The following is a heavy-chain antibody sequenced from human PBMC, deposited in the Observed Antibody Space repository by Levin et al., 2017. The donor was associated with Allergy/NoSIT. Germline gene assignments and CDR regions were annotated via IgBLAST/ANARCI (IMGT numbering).Heavy chain of an antibody. CDR2: ISWNSGSI. Sequence: SLKISCAASGFTFDSYAMHFFLPSPFKGLEWVSGISWNSGSIGYADSVKGRFTISRDNAKNSLYLQMNSLRTEDTALYYCARDNIGLPDAFDIWGQGTMVIVSS. V-gene: IGHV3-9*01. J-gene: IGHJ3*02. CDR1: GFTFDSYA. D-gene: IGHD3-10*01. CDR3: ARDNIGLPDAFDI.